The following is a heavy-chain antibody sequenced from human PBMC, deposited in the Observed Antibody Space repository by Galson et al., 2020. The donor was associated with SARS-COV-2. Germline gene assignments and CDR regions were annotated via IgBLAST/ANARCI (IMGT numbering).Heavy chain of an antibody. CDR1: GYTFTGYY. CDR3: AREEYCNTVSCYWGRGWFDP. J-gene: IGHJ5*02. CDR2: INPNSGVT. D-gene: IGHD2-2*01. V-gene: IGHV1-2*02. Sequence: GESLKISCKASGYTFTGYYMHWVRQAPGQGLEWMGWINPNSGVTNYAQKFQGRVTMTRDTSINTAYMELTRLRSDDTAVYYCAREEYCNTVSCYWGRGWFDPWGQGTLVTVSS.